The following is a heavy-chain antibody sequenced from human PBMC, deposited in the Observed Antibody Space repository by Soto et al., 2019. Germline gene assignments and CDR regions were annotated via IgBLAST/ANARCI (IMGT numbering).Heavy chain of an antibody. CDR2: IYYSGST. D-gene: IGHD3-10*01. V-gene: IGHV4-59*01. CDR1: GGSISSYY. J-gene: IGHJ6*03. CDR3: ARVLGLGTMVRAKYYYYYYMDV. Sequence: SETLSLTCTVSGGSISSYYWSWIRQPPGKGLEWIGYIYYSGSTNYNPSLKSRVTISVDTSKNQFSLKLSSVTAADTAVYYCARVLGLGTMVRAKYYYYYYMDVWGKGTTVTVSS.